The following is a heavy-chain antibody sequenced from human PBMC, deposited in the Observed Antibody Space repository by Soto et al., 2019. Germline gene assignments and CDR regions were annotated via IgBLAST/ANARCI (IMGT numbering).Heavy chain of an antibody. J-gene: IGHJ2*01. V-gene: IGHV1-8*01. D-gene: IGHD5-12*01. Sequence: QVQLLQSGAEVKKPGTSVRVSCRASGYTFKDYDINWVRRAPGQGLERMGWMNPNSGNTAYARKFHERITMIRSVSAMTAVMELSSLTPEDPAVYYCARRMTWILWCFDLWGSGTQVTLSS. CDR3: ARRMTWILWCFDL. CDR2: MNPNSGNT. CDR1: GYTFKDYD.